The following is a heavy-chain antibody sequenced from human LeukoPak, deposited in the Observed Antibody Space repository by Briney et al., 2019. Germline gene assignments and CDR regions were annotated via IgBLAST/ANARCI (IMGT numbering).Heavy chain of an antibody. CDR1: GFTFSSYA. J-gene: IGHJ4*02. CDR3: ARVGVQVLYYFDY. V-gene: IGHV3-30*04. Sequence: GRSLRLSCAASGFTFSSYAMHWVRQAPGKGLEWVAVISYDGSNKYYADSVKGRFTISRDNSKNTLYLQMNSLRAEDTAVYYCARVGVQVLYYFDYWGQGTLVTVSS. D-gene: IGHD3-10*01. CDR2: ISYDGSNK.